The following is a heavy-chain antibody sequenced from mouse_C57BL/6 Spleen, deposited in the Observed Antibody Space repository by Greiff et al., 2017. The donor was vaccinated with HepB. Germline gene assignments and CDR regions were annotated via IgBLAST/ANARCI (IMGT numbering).Heavy chain of an antibody. CDR3: ARDDGYFAY. Sequence: VQGVESGPELVKPGASVKISCKASGYAFSSSWMNWVKQRPGKGLEWIGRIYPGDGDTNYNGKFKGKATLTADKSSSTAYMQLSSLTSEDSAVYFCARDDGYFAYWGQGTLVTVSA. D-gene: IGHD2-3*01. CDR2: IYPGDGDT. J-gene: IGHJ3*01. V-gene: IGHV1-82*01. CDR1: GYAFSSSW.